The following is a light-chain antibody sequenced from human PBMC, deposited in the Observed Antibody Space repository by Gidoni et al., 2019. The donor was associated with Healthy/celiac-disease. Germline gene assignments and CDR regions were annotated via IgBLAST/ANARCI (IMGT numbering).Light chain of an antibody. CDR3: QQYYSTPPT. CDR2: WAS. CDR1: QSVLYSSNNKTY. J-gene: IGKJ1*01. Sequence: DIVMTHSPDSLAVSLGERATINCKSSQSVLYSSNNKTYLAWYQQKPGQPPKLLIYWASTRESGVPDRFSGSGSGTDFTLTISSLQAEDVAVYYCQQYYSTPPTFGQGTKVEIK. V-gene: IGKV4-1*01.